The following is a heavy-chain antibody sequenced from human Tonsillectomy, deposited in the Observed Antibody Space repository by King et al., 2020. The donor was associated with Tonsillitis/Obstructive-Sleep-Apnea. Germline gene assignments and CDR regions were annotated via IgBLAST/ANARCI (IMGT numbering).Heavy chain of an antibody. V-gene: IGHV3-73*01. Sequence: VQLVESGGGLVQPGGSLKLSCAASGFTFSGSAMHWVRQASGKGLEWVGRIRSKANSYATAYAASVKGRFTISRDDSKNTAYLQMNSLKTEDTAVYYCTSAKIAAAGDLDYWGQGTLVTVSS. CDR3: TSAKIAAAGDLDY. J-gene: IGHJ4*02. CDR2: IRSKANSYAT. D-gene: IGHD6-13*01. CDR1: GFTFSGSA.